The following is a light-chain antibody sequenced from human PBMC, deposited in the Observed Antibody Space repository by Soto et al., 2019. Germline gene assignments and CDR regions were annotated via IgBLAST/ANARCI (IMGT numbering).Light chain of an antibody. CDR1: QSLLHSNGYNY. CDR3: MQALQTPIT. CDR2: LGS. J-gene: IGKJ5*01. Sequence: DIVMTQSPLSLPVTPGEPASISCRSSQSLLHSNGYNYLDWYLQKPGQSSQLLIYLGSNRASGVPDRFSGSGSGTDVTQKISRGEAEDVGVYYCMQALQTPITFGQGTRLEIK. V-gene: IGKV2-28*01.